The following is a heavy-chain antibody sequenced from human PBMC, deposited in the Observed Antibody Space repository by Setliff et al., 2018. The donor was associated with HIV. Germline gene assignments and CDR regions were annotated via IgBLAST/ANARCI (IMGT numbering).Heavy chain of an antibody. Sequence: PGGSLRLSCAASGFTFNYHAMTWVRQAPGKGLEWVSGISGSGDSTFYAHSAKGRFTISRDNSRDTLYLEMNNLRAEDTALYYCAKDYTPTFWEYNWFDVWGQGTQVTVSS. CDR2: ISGSGDST. D-gene: IGHD3-16*01. CDR3: AKDYTPTFWEYNWFDV. CDR1: GFTFNYHA. V-gene: IGHV3-23*01. J-gene: IGHJ5*02.